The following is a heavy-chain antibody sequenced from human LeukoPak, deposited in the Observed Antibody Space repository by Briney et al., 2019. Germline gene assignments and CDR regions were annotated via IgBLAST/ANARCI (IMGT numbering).Heavy chain of an antibody. Sequence: PSETLSLTCTVSGGSISSYYWSWIRQPPGKGLEWIGYIYYSGSTNYNPSLKSRVTISVDTSKNQFSLKLSSVTAADTAVCYCARLGMVRGVPSWFDPWGQGTLVTVSS. J-gene: IGHJ5*02. V-gene: IGHV4-59*01. CDR3: ARLGMVRGVPSWFDP. CDR2: IYYSGST. D-gene: IGHD3-10*01. CDR1: GGSISSYY.